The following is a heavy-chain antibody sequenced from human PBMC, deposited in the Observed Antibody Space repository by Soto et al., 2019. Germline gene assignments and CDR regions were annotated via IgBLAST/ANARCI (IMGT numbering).Heavy chain of an antibody. V-gene: IGHV3-33*01. D-gene: IGHD3-22*01. CDR2: IWYDGSNK. CDR3: AREGYYYDSSGYFYFDY. J-gene: IGHJ4*02. Sequence: LRLSCAASGFTFSSYGMHWVRQAPGKGLEWVAVIWYDGSNKYYADSVKGRFTISRDNSKNTLYLQMNSLRAEDTAVYYCAREGYYYDSSGYFYFDYWGQGTLVTVSS. CDR1: GFTFSSYG.